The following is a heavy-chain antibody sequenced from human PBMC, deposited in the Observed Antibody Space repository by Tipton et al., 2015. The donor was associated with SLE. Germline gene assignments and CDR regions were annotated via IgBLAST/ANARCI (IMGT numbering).Heavy chain of an antibody. J-gene: IGHJ4*02. Sequence: GSLRLSCAASAFPFGRFDMNWVRQAPGKGLEWLAYIGAGGDAISYADSLKGRFTISRDNAKNSLFLQMSSLRAEDTAVYYCARVDARGYSYGYDHWGQGTLVTVSS. V-gene: IGHV3-48*03. CDR2: IGAGGDAI. CDR1: AFPFGRFD. CDR3: ARVDARGYSYGYDH. D-gene: IGHD5-18*01.